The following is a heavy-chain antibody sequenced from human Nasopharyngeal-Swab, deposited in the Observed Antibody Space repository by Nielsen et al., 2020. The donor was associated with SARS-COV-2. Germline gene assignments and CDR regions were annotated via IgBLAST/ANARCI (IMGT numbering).Heavy chain of an antibody. CDR2: IYTSGST. V-gene: IGHV4-61*02. CDR3: ARGNYYDSSGYSYYFDY. D-gene: IGHD3-22*01. CDR1: GGSISSGNYY. J-gene: IGHJ4*02. Sequence: SETLSLTCTVSGGSISSGNYYWSWILQPAVKGLEWIGRIYTSGSTNYNPSLKSRVTISVDTSKNQFSLKLSSVTAADTAVYYCARGNYYDSSGYSYYFDYWGQGTLVTVSS.